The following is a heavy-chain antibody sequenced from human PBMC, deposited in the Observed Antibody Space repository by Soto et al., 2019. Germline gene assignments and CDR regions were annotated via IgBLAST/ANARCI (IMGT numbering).Heavy chain of an antibody. CDR1: GDSISSGDYY. Sequence: PSETLSLTCTVSGDSISSGDYYWGWIRQHPGRGLEWIGYISYSGITYYNPSLKSRVTISVDTSKNQFSLKLSSVTAADTAVYYCARGPAANPYYYMDVWGKGTTVTVSS. CDR2: ISYSGIT. D-gene: IGHD2-2*01. V-gene: IGHV4-61*08. CDR3: ARGPAANPYYYMDV. J-gene: IGHJ6*03.